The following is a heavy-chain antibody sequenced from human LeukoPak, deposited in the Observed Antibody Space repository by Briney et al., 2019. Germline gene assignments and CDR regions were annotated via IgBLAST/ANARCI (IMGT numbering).Heavy chain of an antibody. CDR1: GYPFTTYE. D-gene: IGHD1-14*01. CDR3: ARGPRNDP. J-gene: IGHJ5*02. V-gene: IGHV1-8*01. CDR2: VHPDTGYA. Sequence: ASVKVSCKTSGYPFTTYEINWVRQAAGQGLEWMGWVHPDTGYADYAQKFQGRVTMTSDTSISTDYMELSSLRSDDAAVYFCARGPRNDPWGQGTLVTVSS.